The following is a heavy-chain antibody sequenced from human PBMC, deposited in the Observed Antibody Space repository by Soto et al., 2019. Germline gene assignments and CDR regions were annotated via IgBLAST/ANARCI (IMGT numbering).Heavy chain of an antibody. Sequence: QVQLVQSGAEVKKPGASVKVSCKASGYTFTSYGISWVRQAPGQGLEWMGWISAYNGNTNYAQKLQGRVIMTTDTSTSTPYMELRSLRSDDTAVYYCAREEHYSGIVEAPDYWGQGTLVTVSS. J-gene: IGHJ4*02. D-gene: IGHD1-26*01. CDR2: ISAYNGNT. CDR3: AREEHYSGIVEAPDY. V-gene: IGHV1-18*04. CDR1: GYTFTSYG.